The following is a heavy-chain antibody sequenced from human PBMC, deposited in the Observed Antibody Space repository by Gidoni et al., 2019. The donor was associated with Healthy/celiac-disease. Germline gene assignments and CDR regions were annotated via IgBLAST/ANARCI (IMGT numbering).Heavy chain of an antibody. CDR3: ARMPRITMVRIDY. Sequence: EVPLSESGGGLVQPGGSLSLSWSASGLTLTSYAMSGVRPAPGKGLGWVSAISGSGGSTYYADSVKGRFTICRDNSKNTQYLQMNSLGAEDTAVYYCARMPRITMVRIDYWGQGTLVTVSS. J-gene: IGHJ4*02. CDR2: ISGSGGST. CDR1: GLTLTSYA. D-gene: IGHD3-10*01. V-gene: IGHV3-23*01.